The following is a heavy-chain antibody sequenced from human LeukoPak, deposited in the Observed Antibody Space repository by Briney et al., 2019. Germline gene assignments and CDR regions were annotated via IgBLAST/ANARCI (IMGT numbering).Heavy chain of an antibody. CDR3: ARDQRDYYGSGSYTWDFDY. D-gene: IGHD3-10*01. Sequence: ASVKVSCKASGYTFTGYYMHWVRQAPGQGLEWMGWISAYDGNTDYAQKLQGRVTMTRDTSTSTAYMELRSLRSDDTAVYYCARDQRDYYGSGSYTWDFDYWGQGTLVTVSS. CDR2: ISAYDGNT. J-gene: IGHJ4*02. V-gene: IGHV1-18*04. CDR1: GYTFTGYY.